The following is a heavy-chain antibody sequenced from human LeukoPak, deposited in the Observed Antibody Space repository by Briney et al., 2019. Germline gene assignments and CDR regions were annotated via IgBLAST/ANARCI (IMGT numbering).Heavy chain of an antibody. Sequence: GGSLRLSCAASGFTFSSYSMNWVRQAPGKGLEWVSSISSSSSYIYYADPVKGRFTISRDNAKNSLYLQMNSLRAEDTAVYYCARDHAVAGPLDYWGQGTLVTVSS. CDR3: ARDHAVAGPLDY. J-gene: IGHJ4*02. V-gene: IGHV3-21*01. CDR2: ISSSSSYI. D-gene: IGHD6-19*01. CDR1: GFTFSSYS.